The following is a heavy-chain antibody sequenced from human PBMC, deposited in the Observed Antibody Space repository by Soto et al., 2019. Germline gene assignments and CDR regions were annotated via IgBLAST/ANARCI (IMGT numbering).Heavy chain of an antibody. CDR1: GGTFSSYT. V-gene: IGHV1-2*04. Sequence: ASVKVSCKASGGTFSSYTISWVRQAPGQGLQWLGWINPNSGGTNYAPKFQGWVTMTSDTSISTAYMDLSRLTSDDTAIYYCARDSKDNFDSWGQGTLVTVSS. J-gene: IGHJ4*02. CDR3: ARDSKDNFDS. CDR2: INPNSGGT.